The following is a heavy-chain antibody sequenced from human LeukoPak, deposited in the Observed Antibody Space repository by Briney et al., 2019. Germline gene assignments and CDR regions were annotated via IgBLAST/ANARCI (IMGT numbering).Heavy chain of an antibody. CDR2: IRYDGSNK. J-gene: IGHJ4*02. CDR1: GFTFSSYG. CDR3: AKSIWFGELVYPFDY. D-gene: IGHD3-10*01. V-gene: IGHV3-30*02. Sequence: PGGSLRLSCAASGFTFSSYGMHWVRQAPGKGLEWVAFIRYDGSNKYYADSVKGRFTISRDNSKNTLYLQMNSLRAEDTPVYYCAKSIWFGELVYPFDYWGQGTLVTVSS.